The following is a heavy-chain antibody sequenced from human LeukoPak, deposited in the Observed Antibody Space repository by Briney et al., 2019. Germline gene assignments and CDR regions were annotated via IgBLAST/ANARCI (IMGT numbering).Heavy chain of an antibody. CDR2: ISGSGGST. D-gene: IGHD2-2*01. CDR1: GVTFSSYA. V-gene: IGHV3-23*01. Sequence: GGSLRLSCAASGVTFSSYAMSWVRQAPGKGLEWVSAISGSGGSTYYADSVKGRFTISRDNSQNTLYLQMNSLRADDTAVYYCARGGRSTSCYSGSYGMDVWGKGTTVTVSS. CDR3: ARGGRSTSCYSGSYGMDV. J-gene: IGHJ6*04.